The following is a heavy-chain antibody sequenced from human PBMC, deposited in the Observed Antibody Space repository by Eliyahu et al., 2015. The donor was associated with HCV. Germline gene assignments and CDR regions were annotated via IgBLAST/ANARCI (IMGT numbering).Heavy chain of an antibody. D-gene: IGHD6-19*01. Sequence: QLQLQESGPGLVKPSETLSLTCTVSGGSISSSSYYWGWIRQPPGKGLEWIGSIYYSGSTYYNPSLKSRVTISVDTSKNQFSLKLSSVTAADTAVYYCARHEIEVYSSGFNWFDPWGQGTLVTVSS. J-gene: IGHJ5*02. CDR3: ARHEIEVYSSGFNWFDP. CDR2: IYYSGST. CDR1: GGSISSSSYY. V-gene: IGHV4-39*01.